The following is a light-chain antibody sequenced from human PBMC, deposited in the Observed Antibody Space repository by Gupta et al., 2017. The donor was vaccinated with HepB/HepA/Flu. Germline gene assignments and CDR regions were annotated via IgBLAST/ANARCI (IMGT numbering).Light chain of an antibody. CDR3: SSLTTTSTL. V-gene: IGLV2-14*01. CDR1: RSNIGGYDY. J-gene: IGLJ2*01. Sequence: QSALTQPASVSGSPGQSITISCTGTRSNIGGYDYVSWYQQYPDRASKLIIYKVSHRPSGVSDRVSGSKSGNTVSLTISGLRPEDESIYHCSSLTTTSTLFGGGTDLTVL. CDR2: KVS.